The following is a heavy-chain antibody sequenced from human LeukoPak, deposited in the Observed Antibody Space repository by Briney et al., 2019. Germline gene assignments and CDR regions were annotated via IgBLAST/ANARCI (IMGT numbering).Heavy chain of an antibody. CDR3: AREFEYSTSGAGY. Sequence: GGSLRLSCAGSGFPFSGYSMNWVRQTPGKGLEWVSSMSILSGITYYAESVKGRFTVSRDNAKNLLHLQMNSLRVEDTAINYCAREFEYSTSGAGYWGQGTLVTVSS. D-gene: IGHD6-6*01. V-gene: IGHV3-21*01. CDR1: GFPFSGYS. CDR2: MSILSGIT. J-gene: IGHJ4*02.